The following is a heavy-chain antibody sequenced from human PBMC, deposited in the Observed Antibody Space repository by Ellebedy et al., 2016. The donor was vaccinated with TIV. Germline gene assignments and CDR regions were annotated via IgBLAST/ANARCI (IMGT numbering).Heavy chain of an antibody. Sequence: GESLKISCEASGFTFSSFAMSWVRQTPGKGLEWVSVLSNSGDTTYYADSMKGRFTISRDNSKNTLFLQMNSLRAEDTAIYYCAKGFTLTGGSLFYVDYWGQGTLVTVSS. V-gene: IGHV3-23*01. CDR2: LSNSGDTT. D-gene: IGHD2/OR15-2a*01. CDR1: GFTFSSFA. CDR3: AKGFTLTGGSLFYVDY. J-gene: IGHJ4*02.